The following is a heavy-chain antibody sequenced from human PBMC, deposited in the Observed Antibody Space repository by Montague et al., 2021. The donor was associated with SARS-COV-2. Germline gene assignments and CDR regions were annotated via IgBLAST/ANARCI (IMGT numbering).Heavy chain of an antibody. Sequence: SETLSLTCTVSGGSISTIYCSWTRQPPGKGLVWIGYINYSGSTNYNPSLKRRVPISVDTSKNQFSLKLSSVTAADTDVYYCARALVPEEWFFGGDYYYYIDVWGKGTTVTVSS. V-gene: IGHV4-59*01. J-gene: IGHJ6*03. CDR3: ARALVPEEWFFGGDYYYYIDV. CDR2: INYSGST. D-gene: IGHD3-3*01. CDR1: GGSISTIY.